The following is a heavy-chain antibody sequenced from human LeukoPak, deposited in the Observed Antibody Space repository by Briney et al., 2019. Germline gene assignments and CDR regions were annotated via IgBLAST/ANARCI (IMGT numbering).Heavy chain of an antibody. J-gene: IGHJ4*02. D-gene: IGHD2-2*01. Sequence: PGGSLRLSCAASGFTFRSYAMGWVRQAPGKGLEWVSAISGSGGSTYYADSVKGRFTISRDNAKNSLYLQMNSLRAEDTAVYYCARLKLLWSNYFDYWGQGTLVTVSS. CDR2: ISGSGGST. CDR3: ARLKLLWSNYFDY. CDR1: GFTFRSYA. V-gene: IGHV3-23*01.